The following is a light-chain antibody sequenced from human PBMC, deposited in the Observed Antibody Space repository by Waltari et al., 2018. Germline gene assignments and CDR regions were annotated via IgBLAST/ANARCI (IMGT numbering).Light chain of an antibody. V-gene: IGLV2-11*01. CDR3: SSYAGSNTFL. CDR2: EVS. CDR1: SSDIGGYNY. Sequence: QDALTQPRSVSGSPGQSVTISCTGTSSDIGGYNYVSWYQQHPGTAPKLIIYEVSKRPSGVSDRFSGSKSGNTASLTISGLQSEDEADYYCSSYAGSNTFLFGGGTRLTVL. J-gene: IGLJ2*01.